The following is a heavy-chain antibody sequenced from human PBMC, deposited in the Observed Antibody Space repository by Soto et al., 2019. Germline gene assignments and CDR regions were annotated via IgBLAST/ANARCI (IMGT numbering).Heavy chain of an antibody. CDR1: GYTFTSYA. J-gene: IGHJ3*02. CDR3: ASSVGRDDI. CDR2: IIPIFGTA. V-gene: IGHV1-69*13. Sequence: ASVKVSCKASGYTFTSYAMNWVRQAPGQGLEWMGGIIPIFGTANYAQKFQGRVTITADESTSTAYMELSSLRSEDTAVYYCASSVGRDDIWGQGTMVTVSS.